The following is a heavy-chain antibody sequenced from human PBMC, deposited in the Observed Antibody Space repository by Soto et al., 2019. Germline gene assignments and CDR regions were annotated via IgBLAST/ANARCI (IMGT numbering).Heavy chain of an antibody. CDR2: IWYDGSNK. J-gene: IGHJ4*02. D-gene: IGHD5-12*01. CDR3: ARDGYNLGSFFDY. V-gene: IGHV3-33*01. CDR1: GFTFSSYG. Sequence: GGSLRLSCAASGFTFSSYGMHWVLQAPGKGLEWVAVIWYDGSNKYYADSVKGRFTISRDNSKNTLYLQMNSLRAEDTAVYYCARDGYNLGSFFDYWGQGTLVTVSS.